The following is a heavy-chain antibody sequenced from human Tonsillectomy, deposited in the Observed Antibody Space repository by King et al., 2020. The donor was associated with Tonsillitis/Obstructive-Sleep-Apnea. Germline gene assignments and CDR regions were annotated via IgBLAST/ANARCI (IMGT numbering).Heavy chain of an antibody. D-gene: IGHD4/OR15-4a*01. V-gene: IGHV3-33*01. CDR2: IWYDGSNK. Sequence: VKLVESGGGVVQPGRSLRLSCAASGFTFSSYGMHWVRQAPGKGLEWVAVIWYDGSNKYYADSVKGRFTISRDNSKNTLYLQMNSLRAEDTAVYYCARDRMTMVNTAAFDIWGQGTMVTVSS. CDR1: GFTFSSYG. J-gene: IGHJ3*02. CDR3: ARDRMTMVNTAAFDI.